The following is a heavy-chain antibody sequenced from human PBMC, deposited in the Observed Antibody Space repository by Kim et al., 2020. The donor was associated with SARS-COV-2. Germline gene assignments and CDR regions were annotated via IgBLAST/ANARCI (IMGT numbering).Heavy chain of an antibody. CDR1: VGSFSGYH. Sequence: SETLSLTCAVYVGSFSGYHWTWIRQPPGKGLEWIGELTPSGTTTYNPSLKSRATISADTSKNQISLRLSSVTAADTAAYYCSIAPGYSGSLHHYVYFYF. V-gene: IGHV4-34*01. D-gene: IGHD1-26*01. J-gene: IGHJ4*01. CDR2: LTPSGTT. CDR3: SIAPGYSGSLHHYVYFYF.